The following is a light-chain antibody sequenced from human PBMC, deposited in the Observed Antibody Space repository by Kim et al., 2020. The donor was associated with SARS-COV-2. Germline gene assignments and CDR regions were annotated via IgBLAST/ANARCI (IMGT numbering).Light chain of an antibody. CDR2: GTS. J-gene: IGKJ3*01. CDR1: QSVTSTY. Sequence: EIVLTQSPGTLSLSPGERATLSCRASQSVTSTYLVWYQQKPGQAPRLLIYGTSNRATGIPDRFSGSGSGTDFTLTISRLEPEDFAVYYCLQYDGSFFTFGPGTKVDIK. V-gene: IGKV3-20*01. CDR3: LQYDGSFFT.